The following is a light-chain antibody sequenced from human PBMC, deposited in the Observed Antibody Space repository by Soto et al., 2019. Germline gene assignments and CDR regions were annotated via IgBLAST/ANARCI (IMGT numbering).Light chain of an antibody. CDR3: QQYNSYSRT. Sequence: EIVLTQSPATLSLPPGEGATLSCRASQRVSSYLAWYQQKPGQAPRLLIYDASSLESGVPSRFSGSGSGTEFTLTISSLQPDDFATYYCQQYNSYSRTFGQGTKGDIK. V-gene: IGKV3-11*01. J-gene: IGKJ1*01. CDR2: DAS. CDR1: QRVSSY.